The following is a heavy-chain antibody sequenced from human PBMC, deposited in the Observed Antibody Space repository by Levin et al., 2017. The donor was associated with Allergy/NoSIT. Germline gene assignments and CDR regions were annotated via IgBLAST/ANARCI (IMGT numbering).Heavy chain of an antibody. J-gene: IGHJ4*02. CDR2: ISSTGSTI. V-gene: IGHV3-48*03. CDR1: GFTFSSSE. D-gene: IGHD3-3*01. CDR3: ARQLGNFWSGYNYFDY. Sequence: LSLTCAASGFTFSSSEMNWVRRAPGKGLEWVSYISSTGSTIYSADSVKGRFTISRDNAKNSLYLHINSLRAEDTAVYYCARQLGNFWSGYNYFDYWGQGTLVTVSS.